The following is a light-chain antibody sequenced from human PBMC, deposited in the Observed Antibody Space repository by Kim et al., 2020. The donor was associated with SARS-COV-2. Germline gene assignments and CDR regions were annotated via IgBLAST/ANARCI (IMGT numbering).Light chain of an antibody. CDR3: ASYAGSDYYV. Sequence: QSVLTQPPSASGSPGQSVTISCTGTSSDVGSYNYVSWYQRHPGKAPTLMIYEVTKRPSGVPDRFSGSKSGNTASLTVSGPQAEDEADYYCASYAGSDYYVFGTGTKVTVL. V-gene: IGLV2-8*01. CDR2: EVT. CDR1: SSDVGSYNY. J-gene: IGLJ1*01.